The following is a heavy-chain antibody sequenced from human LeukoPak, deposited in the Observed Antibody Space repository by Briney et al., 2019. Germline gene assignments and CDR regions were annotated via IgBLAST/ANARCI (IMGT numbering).Heavy chain of an antibody. J-gene: IGHJ3*02. D-gene: IGHD6-13*01. CDR3: ARRPPAAGYNDAFDI. CDR2: IYYSGST. Sequence: SETLSLTCTVSGGSISGYYWSWIRQPPGNGLEWIAYIYYSGSTNYNPSLESRVTISVDTSKNQFSLKLSSVTAADTAVYFCARRPPAAGYNDAFDIWGQGTMVTVSS. V-gene: IGHV4-59*08. CDR1: GGSISGYY.